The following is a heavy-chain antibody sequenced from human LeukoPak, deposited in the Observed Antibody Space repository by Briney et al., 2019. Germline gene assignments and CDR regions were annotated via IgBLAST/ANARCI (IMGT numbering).Heavy chain of an antibody. CDR3: ANHAATIAAAAEYYYYMDV. Sequence: GGSLRLSCAASGFTFSSYAMYWVRQAPGKGLEWVSVLSGSGDSTYYADSVKGRFTISRDNSKNTLYLQMNSLRAEDTAVYYCANHAATIAAAAEYYYYMDVWGKGTTVTVSS. D-gene: IGHD6-13*01. CDR2: LSGSGDST. CDR1: GFTFSSYA. J-gene: IGHJ6*03. V-gene: IGHV3-23*01.